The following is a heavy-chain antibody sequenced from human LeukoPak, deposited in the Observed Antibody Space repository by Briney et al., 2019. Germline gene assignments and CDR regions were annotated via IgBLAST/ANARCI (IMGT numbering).Heavy chain of an antibody. CDR3: ARASQYDSSGYYEGGPQYYFDY. CDR1: GGSISSYY. J-gene: IGHJ4*02. CDR2: IYYSGST. D-gene: IGHD3-22*01. Sequence: SETLSLNCTVSGGSISSYYWSWIRQPPGKGLEWIGYIYYSGSTNYNPSLKSRVTISVDTSKNQFSLKLSSVTAADTAVYYCARASQYDSSGYYEGGPQYYFDYWGQGTLVTVSS. V-gene: IGHV4-59*01.